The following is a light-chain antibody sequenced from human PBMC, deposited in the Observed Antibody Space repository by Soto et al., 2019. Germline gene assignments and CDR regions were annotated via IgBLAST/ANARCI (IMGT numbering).Light chain of an antibody. CDR2: GNS. CDR1: TSNIGAGYD. CDR3: QSYDSSLSGSRV. Sequence: QSVLTQPPSVSGALGQRVTISCTGITSNIGAGYDVHWYQLLPGRAPKLLIYGNSNRPSGVPDRFSGSKSGTSASLAITGLQAEDEADYYCQSYDSSLSGSRVFGTGTKLTVL. V-gene: IGLV1-40*01. J-gene: IGLJ1*01.